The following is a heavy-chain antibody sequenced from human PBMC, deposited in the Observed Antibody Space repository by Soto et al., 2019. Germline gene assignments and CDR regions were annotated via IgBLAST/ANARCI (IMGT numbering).Heavy chain of an antibody. CDR3: ARDQGLYVHKGMVIDYYGMDV. J-gene: IGHJ6*02. Sequence: QVQLVQSGAEVKKPGSSVKVSCNTSGGTFNSFAISWVRQAPGQGLEWMGGVIPNFETTYYAQKFQGRLTIAADESTATAYMELSSLRSEDTAVYYCARDQGLYVHKGMVIDYYGMDVWGQGTTVTVSS. CDR2: VIPNFETT. D-gene: IGHD3-22*01. V-gene: IGHV1-69*01. CDR1: GGTFNSFA.